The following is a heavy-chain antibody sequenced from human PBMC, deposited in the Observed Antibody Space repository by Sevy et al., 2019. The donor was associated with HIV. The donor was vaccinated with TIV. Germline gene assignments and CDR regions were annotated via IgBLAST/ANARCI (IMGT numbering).Heavy chain of an antibody. CDR1: GFTFSSYA. CDR2: ISYDGSNK. V-gene: IGHV3-30*04. CDR3: AREPNYSSSWYYFDY. D-gene: IGHD6-13*01. Sequence: GGSLRLSCAASGFTFSSYAMHWVCQAPGKGLEWVAVISYDGSNKYYADSVKGRFTISRDNSKNTLYLQMNSLRAEDTAVYYCAREPNYSSSWYYFDYWGQRTLVTVSS. J-gene: IGHJ4*02.